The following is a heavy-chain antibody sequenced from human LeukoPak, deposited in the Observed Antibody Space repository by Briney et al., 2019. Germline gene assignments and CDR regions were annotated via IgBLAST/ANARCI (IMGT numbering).Heavy chain of an antibody. CDR1: GGSFSGYY. V-gene: IGHV4-34*01. D-gene: IGHD3-10*01. J-gene: IGHJ5*02. Sequence: SETLSLTCAVYGGSFSGYYWSWIRQPPGKGLEWIGEINHSGSTNYNPSLKSRVTISVDTSKNQFSLKLSSVTAADTAVYYCARAVLLWFGELLPNGAYNWFDPWGQGTLVTVSS. CDR2: INHSGST. CDR3: ARAVLLWFGELLPNGAYNWFDP.